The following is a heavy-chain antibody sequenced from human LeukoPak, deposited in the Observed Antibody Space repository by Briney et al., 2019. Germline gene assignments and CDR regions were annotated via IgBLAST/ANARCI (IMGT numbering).Heavy chain of an antibody. V-gene: IGHV5-51*01. J-gene: IGHJ4*02. CDR3: ARCVSSSSADY. Sequence: GESLKISCKGSGYRFTSYWIGWVRPMPGKGLEWMGIIYPGDSDTRYSPSFQGQVTISADKSISTAYLQWSSLKASDTAMYYCARCVSSSSADYWGQGTLVTVSS. CDR1: GYRFTSYW. D-gene: IGHD6-6*01. CDR2: IYPGDSDT.